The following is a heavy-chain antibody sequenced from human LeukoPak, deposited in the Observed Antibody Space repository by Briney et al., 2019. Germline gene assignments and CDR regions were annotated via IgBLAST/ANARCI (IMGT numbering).Heavy chain of an antibody. V-gene: IGHV3-7*01. Sequence: GGSLRLSCAASGFTFSNYWMAWVRQAPGKGLEWVANINLDGSEKDYVDSLKGRCTISRDDAMNSLYLQVNTLRAEDTAVYYCARDSEKSSSFAFDIWGQGTVVTVSS. CDR2: INLDGSEK. J-gene: IGHJ3*02. CDR1: GFTFSNYW. D-gene: IGHD6-13*01. CDR3: ARDSEKSSSFAFDI.